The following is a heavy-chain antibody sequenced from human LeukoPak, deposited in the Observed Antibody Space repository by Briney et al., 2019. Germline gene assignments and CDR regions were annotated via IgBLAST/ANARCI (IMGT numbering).Heavy chain of an antibody. D-gene: IGHD4/OR15-4a*01. V-gene: IGHV3-7*01. J-gene: IGHJ4*02. CDR2: IKQDGSEK. CDR1: GFTFDDYA. CDR3: ARDDYGGTRY. Sequence: GRSLRLSCAASGFTFDDYAMHWVRQAPGKGLEWVASIKQDGSEKYYVDSVKGRFSISRDNAKNSLYLQMNSLRAEDTAVYYCARDDYGGTRYWGQGTLVTVSS.